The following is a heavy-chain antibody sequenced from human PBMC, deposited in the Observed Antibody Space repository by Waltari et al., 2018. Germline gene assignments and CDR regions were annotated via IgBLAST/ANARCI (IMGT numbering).Heavy chain of an antibody. Sequence: QVQLVQSGTKVKKPGASVKVSCKASVSPFTSYGIPLMRPAPGPWLDWMGWIIAENGNTNYAQKLQGRVTMTTDTSTSTAYMELRSLRSDDTAVYYCARVGYCSGGSCNSDIPDYYYYGMDVWGQGTTVTVSS. V-gene: IGHV1-18*01. J-gene: IGHJ6*02. CDR2: IIAENGNT. D-gene: IGHD2-15*01. CDR1: VSPFTSYG. CDR3: ARVGYCSGGSCNSDIPDYYYYGMDV.